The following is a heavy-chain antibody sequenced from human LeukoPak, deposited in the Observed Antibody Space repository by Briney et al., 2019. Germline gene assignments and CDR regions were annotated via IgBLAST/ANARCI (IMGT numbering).Heavy chain of an antibody. CDR2: ISGSGGST. CDR1: GGSFSRYY. J-gene: IGHJ3*02. D-gene: IGHD6-6*01. Sequence: PSETLSLTCTVSGGSFSRYYWSWVRQAPGKGLEWVSAISGSGGSTYYAGSVKGRFTISRDNSKNTLYLQMNSLRAEDTAVYYCAKVGIEYSSSSEVSAFDIWGQGTMVTVSS. CDR3: AKVGIEYSSSSEVSAFDI. V-gene: IGHV3-23*01.